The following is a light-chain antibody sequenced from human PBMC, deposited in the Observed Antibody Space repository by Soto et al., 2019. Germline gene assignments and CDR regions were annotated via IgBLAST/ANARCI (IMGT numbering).Light chain of an antibody. CDR1: QGIGSY. J-gene: IGKJ4*01. CDR2: DGS. CDR3: QQFESLPVT. Sequence: DIQMTQSPSSLSASVGDRVIISCQASQGIGSYINWYQQKPGRAPKLLIYDGSTLETGVPSRFSGGGSGTYFTFSISILQPDDFATYYCQQFESLPVTFGGGTKVEIK. V-gene: IGKV1-33*01.